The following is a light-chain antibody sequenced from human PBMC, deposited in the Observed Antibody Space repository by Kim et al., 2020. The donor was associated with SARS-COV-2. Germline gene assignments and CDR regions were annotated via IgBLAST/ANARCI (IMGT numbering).Light chain of an antibody. J-gene: IGLJ3*02. Sequence: GQEVTISCAGSSSNIGNSYVDWYQQLPGTAPKLLIYDNHKRPSGIPDRFFGSKSGTSATLGIAGLQTGDDADYYCGTWDSGLNAGVFGGGTQLTVL. CDR1: SSNIGNSY. V-gene: IGLV1-51*01. CDR2: DNH. CDR3: GTWDSGLNAGV.